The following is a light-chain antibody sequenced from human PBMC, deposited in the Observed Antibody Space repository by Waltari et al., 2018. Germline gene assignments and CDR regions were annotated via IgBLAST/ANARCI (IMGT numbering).Light chain of an antibody. CDR3: CSFAGSVYICV. CDR2: DVS. Sequence: QSALTQPRSVSGSRGQSVTISCTGTSRDVGGYNYVSWYQQHPGKAPKLIVYDVSKRPSGVPDRFSGSKSGSTASLTISGLQTEDEADYFSCSFAGSVYICVFGGGTKLTVL. J-gene: IGLJ3*02. CDR1: SRDVGGYNY. V-gene: IGLV2-11*01.